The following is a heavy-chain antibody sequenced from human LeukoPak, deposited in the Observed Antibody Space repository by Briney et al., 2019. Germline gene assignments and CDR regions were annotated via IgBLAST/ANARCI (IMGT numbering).Heavy chain of an antibody. CDR1: GFTFSSYS. J-gene: IGHJ5*02. D-gene: IGHD3-22*01. CDR2: ISSSSSHI. V-gene: IGHV3-21*01. Sequence: GGSLRLSCAASGFTFSSYSMNWVRQAPGKGLEWVSSISSSSSHIYYADSVKGRFTISRDNAKNSLYLQMNSLRAEDTAVYYCARGTYYYDSSGYYPWGQGTLVTVSS. CDR3: ARGTYYYDSSGYYP.